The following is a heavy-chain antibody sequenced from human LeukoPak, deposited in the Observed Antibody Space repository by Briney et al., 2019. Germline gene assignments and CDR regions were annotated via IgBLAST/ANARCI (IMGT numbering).Heavy chain of an antibody. CDR1: GFTFSSYW. J-gene: IGHJ4*02. V-gene: IGHV3-7*01. CDR3: ASGRHWGY. D-gene: IGHD7-27*01. CDR2: VKHDGSEK. Sequence: GGSLRLSCAASGFTFSSYWMSWVRQAPGKGLEWVANVKHDGSEKYYVDSVKGRFTISRDNAKNSLTLQMNSLRAEAPPLHYCASGRHWGYCDPGTLVIVSS.